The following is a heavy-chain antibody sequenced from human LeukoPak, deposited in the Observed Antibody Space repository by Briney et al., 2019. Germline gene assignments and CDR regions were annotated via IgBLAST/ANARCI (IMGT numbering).Heavy chain of an antibody. CDR3: ARHIRYGGTPPQYYYYGMDV. CDR1: GYSFTSYW. J-gene: IGHJ6*02. CDR2: IYPGDSDT. Sequence: GESLKTSCKGSGYSFTSYWIGWVRQMPGKGLEWMGIIYPGDSDTRYSPSFQGQVTISADKSISTAYLQWSSLKASDTAMYYCARHIRYGGTPPQYYYYGMDVWGQGTTVTVSS. V-gene: IGHV5-51*01. D-gene: IGHD4-23*01.